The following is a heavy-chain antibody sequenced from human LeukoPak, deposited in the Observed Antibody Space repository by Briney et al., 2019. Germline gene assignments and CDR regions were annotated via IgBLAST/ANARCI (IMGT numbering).Heavy chain of an antibody. Sequence: GGALRLSCAASGFTFSTYAMHWVRQAPGKGLEWVAVISYDGSSKYYVDYVKGRFTTSRDNSKNTLYLQMNSLRAEDTAVYYCARARSSYGYGDAFDIWGQGTMVTVSS. V-gene: IGHV3-30*04. CDR2: ISYDGSSK. CDR3: ARARSSYGYGDAFDI. D-gene: IGHD5-18*01. CDR1: GFTFSTYA. J-gene: IGHJ3*02.